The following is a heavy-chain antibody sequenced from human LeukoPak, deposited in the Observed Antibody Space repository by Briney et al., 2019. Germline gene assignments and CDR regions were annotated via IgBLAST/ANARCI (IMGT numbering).Heavy chain of an antibody. CDR2: IIPIFGTA. V-gene: IGHV1-69*05. CDR1: GGTFSSYA. J-gene: IGHJ4*02. Sequence: SVKVSCKASGGTFSSYAISWVRQAPGQGLEWMGRIIPIFGTANYAQKFQGRVTITTDESTSTAYMELSSLRSEGTAVYYCARVMGSGSTDYWGQGTLVTVSS. CDR3: ARVMGSGSTDY. D-gene: IGHD1-26*01.